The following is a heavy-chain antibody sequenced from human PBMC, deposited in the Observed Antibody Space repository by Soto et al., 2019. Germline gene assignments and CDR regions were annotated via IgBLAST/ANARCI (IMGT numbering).Heavy chain of an antibody. CDR2: IYYSGST. CDR3: ARLANWFDP. D-gene: IGHD6-19*01. CDR1: GGSTSSYY. J-gene: IGHJ5*02. Sequence: PSETLSLTCTVSGGSTSSYYWSWIRQPPGKGLEWIGYIYYSGSTSYNPSLKSRVTISVDTSKNQFSLKLSSVTAADTAVYYCARLANWFDPWGQGTLVTVSS. V-gene: IGHV4-59*01.